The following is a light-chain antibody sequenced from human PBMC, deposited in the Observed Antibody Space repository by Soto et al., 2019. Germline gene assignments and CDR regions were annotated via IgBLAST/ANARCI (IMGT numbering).Light chain of an antibody. CDR2: EAS. Sequence: DIQMTQSPFTLPTSVGDRVTITCRASQNIHNWLAWYQQKPGKAPNLLIYEASTLQNGVPSRFSGSGSGTEFTLTISSLQPDDLATYYCQLYENYPPTFGGGTKVEIK. V-gene: IGKV1-5*03. J-gene: IGKJ4*01. CDR3: QLYENYPPT. CDR1: QNIHNW.